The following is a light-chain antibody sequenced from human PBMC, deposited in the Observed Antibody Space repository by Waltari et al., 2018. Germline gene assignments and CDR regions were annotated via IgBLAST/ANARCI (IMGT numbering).Light chain of an antibody. CDR1: SRKIYY. V-gene: IGLV3-19*01. CDR3: QSRDTTGNHWV. J-gene: IGLJ2*01. Sequence: SSELTQAPAVSVALGQTVKITCPGNSRKIYYASWYLQRPGQAPLLVIYGQNNRPSGAPDRFSGSSSGNTASLTITGARAEDEADYYCQSRDTTGNHWVFGGGTRLTVL. CDR2: GQN.